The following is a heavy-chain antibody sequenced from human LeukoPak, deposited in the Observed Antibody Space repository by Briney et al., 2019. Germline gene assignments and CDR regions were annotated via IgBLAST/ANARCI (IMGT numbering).Heavy chain of an antibody. J-gene: IGHJ6*02. D-gene: IGHD3-22*01. V-gene: IGHV3-23*01. Sequence: PGGSLRLSCAASGFTFISYAMSWVRQAPGKGLEWVSAISGSGGSTYYADSVKGRFAISRDNSKNTLYLQMNSLRAEDTAVYYCARGVYDSSGYYFVQGMDVWGQGTTVTVSS. CDR1: GFTFISYA. CDR2: ISGSGGST. CDR3: ARGVYDSSGYYFVQGMDV.